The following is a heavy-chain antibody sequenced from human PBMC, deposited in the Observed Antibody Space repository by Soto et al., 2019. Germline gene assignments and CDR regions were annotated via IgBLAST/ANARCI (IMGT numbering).Heavy chain of an antibody. Sequence: SETLSLTCTVSGGSISSYYWSWIRQPPGKGLEWIGYIYYSGSTNYNPSLKSRVTISVDTSKNQFSLKLSSVTAADTAVYYCATYRNDAFDIWGQGTMVTVSS. CDR1: GGSISSYY. D-gene: IGHD2-2*02. J-gene: IGHJ3*02. CDR3: ATYRNDAFDI. V-gene: IGHV4-59*12. CDR2: IYYSGST.